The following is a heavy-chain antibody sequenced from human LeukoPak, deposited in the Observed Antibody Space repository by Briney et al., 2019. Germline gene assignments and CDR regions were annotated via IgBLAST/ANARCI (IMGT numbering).Heavy chain of an antibody. J-gene: IGHJ6*03. V-gene: IGHV3-23*01. D-gene: IGHD5-24*01. Sequence: GGSLRLSCAAPGITFSSHAMSWVRQAPGKELEWVSLISGSGGHTYYGDSVKGRLTISRDNSTNRLYLQMNSLRPEDTAVYYCAKGGAATMRDGYNYYYYYMEVWGRGTTVTVSS. CDR1: GITFSSHA. CDR2: ISGSGGHT. CDR3: AKGGAATMRDGYNYYYYYMEV.